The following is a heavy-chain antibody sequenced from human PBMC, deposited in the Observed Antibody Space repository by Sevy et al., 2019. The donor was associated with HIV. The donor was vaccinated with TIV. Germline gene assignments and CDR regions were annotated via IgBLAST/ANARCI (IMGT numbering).Heavy chain of an antibody. J-gene: IGHJ4*02. CDR3: AREGCSRPHDY. CDR1: GFAFYEYS. D-gene: IGHD2-8*01. CDR2: LSFGCGKI. V-gene: IGHV3-23*01. Sequence: GGSLRLSCAASGFAFYEYSMSWIRQAPGKGLEWVATLSFGCGKINYADSVKDRFTMSRDNSKNSFYLQMDNLRVEDTAIYYCAREGCSRPHDYWGQGTRVTVSS.